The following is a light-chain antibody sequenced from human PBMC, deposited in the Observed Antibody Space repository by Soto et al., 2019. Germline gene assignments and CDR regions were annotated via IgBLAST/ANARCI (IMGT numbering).Light chain of an antibody. J-gene: IGKJ2*01. V-gene: IGKV1-6*01. CDR1: QGIRSG. Sequence: AIQMTQSPSSLSASVGDRVTITCRASQGIRSGLGWYQQKPGRAPKLLIYAASILQSGVPSRFSGSGSGTDFTLTISSLQPEDFATYYCLQDYNYPRTFGQGTNLEIK. CDR3: LQDYNYPRT. CDR2: AAS.